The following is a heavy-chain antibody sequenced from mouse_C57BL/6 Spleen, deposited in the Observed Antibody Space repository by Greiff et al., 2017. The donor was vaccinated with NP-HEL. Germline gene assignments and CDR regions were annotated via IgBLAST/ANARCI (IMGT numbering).Heavy chain of an antibody. CDR3: ARDRGDGYPFAY. D-gene: IGHD2-3*01. Sequence: EVQVVESGGGLVKPGGSLKLSCAASGFTFSSYAMSWVRQTPEKRLEWVATISDGGSYTYYPDNVKGRFTISRDNAKNNLYLQMSHLKSEDTAMYYCARDRGDGYPFAYWGQGTLVTVSA. J-gene: IGHJ3*01. CDR1: GFTFSSYA. CDR2: ISDGGSYT. V-gene: IGHV5-4*01.